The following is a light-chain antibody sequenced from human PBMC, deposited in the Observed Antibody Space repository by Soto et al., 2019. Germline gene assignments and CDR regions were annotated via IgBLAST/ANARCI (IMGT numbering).Light chain of an antibody. J-gene: IGKJ1*01. Sequence: DVQMTQSPSSLSASVGDRVTITCRASQDIRNFLAWYQKKPGKAPRLLIYDASALQSGVPSRFSAIGSGTDFTLTISSLQPDDLAVYYCQKYNSAPRTFGQGTKVEIK. CDR3: QKYNSAPRT. CDR1: QDIRNF. V-gene: IGKV1-27*01. CDR2: DAS.